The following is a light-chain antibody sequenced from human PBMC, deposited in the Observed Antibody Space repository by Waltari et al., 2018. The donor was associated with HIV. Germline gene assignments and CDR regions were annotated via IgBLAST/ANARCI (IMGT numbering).Light chain of an antibody. J-gene: IGKJ4*01. CDR2: DSS. CDR3: QQRRNWPPGAT. CDR1: QSVNSN. V-gene: IGKV3-15*01. Sequence: TVMTQFPGTLSVSPGEMATLSCRASQSVNSNLAWYQQKPGQAPRLLIYDSSTRATDIPARFSGSGSGTEFTLTISSLEPEDFAVYYCQQRRNWPPGATFGGGTKVEIK.